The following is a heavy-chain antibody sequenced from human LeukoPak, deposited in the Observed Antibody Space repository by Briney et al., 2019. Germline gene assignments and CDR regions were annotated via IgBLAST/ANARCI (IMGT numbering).Heavy chain of an antibody. J-gene: IGHJ4*02. V-gene: IGHV3-64*01. CDR2: ISSNGGST. CDR3: ASGEGWELDF. Sequence: PGGSLRLSCAASGLTFSSYAMHWVRQAPGKGLEYVSAISSNGGSTYYANSVKGRFTISRDNSKNTLYLQMGSLRAEDMAVYYCASGEGWELDFWGQGTLVTVSS. CDR1: GLTFSSYA. D-gene: IGHD1-26*01.